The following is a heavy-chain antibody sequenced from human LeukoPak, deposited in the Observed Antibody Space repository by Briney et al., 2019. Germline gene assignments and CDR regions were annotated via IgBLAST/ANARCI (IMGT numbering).Heavy chain of an antibody. V-gene: IGHV4-61*02. CDR2: IYTSGST. Sequence: SETLSLTCTVSGGSISSSSYYWSWIRQPAGKGLEWIGRIYTSGSTNYNPSLKSRVTISVDTSKNQFSLKLSSVTAADTAVYYCARDKELLDYFDYWGQGTLVTVSS. CDR1: GGSISSSSYY. D-gene: IGHD1-26*01. J-gene: IGHJ4*02. CDR3: ARDKELLDYFDY.